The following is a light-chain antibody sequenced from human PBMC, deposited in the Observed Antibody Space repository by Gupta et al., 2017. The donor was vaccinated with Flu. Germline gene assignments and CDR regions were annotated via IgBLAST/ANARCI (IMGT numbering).Light chain of an antibody. V-gene: IGLV3-1*01. CDR2: QDS. Sequence: YELTQPPSVSVSPGQTASITCPGDKLGDKYACWYQQKPGQSPVLVIYQDSKRPSGIPERFSGSNSGNTATLTISGTQAVDDAYYYCQAWDSSTWVFGGGTKLTVL. J-gene: IGLJ3*02. CDR3: QAWDSSTWV. CDR1: KLGDKY.